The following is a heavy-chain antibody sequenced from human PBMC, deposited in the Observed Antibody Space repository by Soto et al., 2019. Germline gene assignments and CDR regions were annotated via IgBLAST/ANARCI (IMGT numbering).Heavy chain of an antibody. CDR2: IYYSGST. D-gene: IGHD3-3*01. Sequence: QVQLQESGPGLVKPSETLSLTCTVSGGSISSYYWSWIRQPPGKGLEWIGYIYYSGSTNYNPSLKSRVTISVDTSKNQFSLKLSSVTAADTAVYYCARAANYDFWSGYYTSGDAFDIWGQGTMVTVSS. J-gene: IGHJ3*02. V-gene: IGHV4-59*01. CDR1: GGSISSYY. CDR3: ARAANYDFWSGYYTSGDAFDI.